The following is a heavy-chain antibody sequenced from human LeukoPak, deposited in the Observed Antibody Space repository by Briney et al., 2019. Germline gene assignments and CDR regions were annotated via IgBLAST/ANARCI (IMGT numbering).Heavy chain of an antibody. Sequence: SETLSHTCTVSGGSISGYYWSWIRQPPGKGLEWIGYIHYSGTTNYNPSLKSRLTISVDTSKNQFSLKLSSVTAADTAVYYCASYYYDSSGYYHAFDIWGQGTMVTVSS. D-gene: IGHD3-22*01. CDR1: GGSISGYY. V-gene: IGHV4-59*08. J-gene: IGHJ3*02. CDR2: IHYSGTT. CDR3: ASYYYDSSGYYHAFDI.